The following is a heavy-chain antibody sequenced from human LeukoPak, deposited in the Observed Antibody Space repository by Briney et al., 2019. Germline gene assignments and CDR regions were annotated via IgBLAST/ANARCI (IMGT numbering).Heavy chain of an antibody. J-gene: IGHJ4*02. V-gene: IGHV3-23*01. D-gene: IGHD3-10*01. Sequence: GGSLRLSCAASGFTFSSYAMSWVRQAPGKGLEWVSAISGSGGSTYYADSVKGRFTISRDNSKNTQYLQMNSLRAEDTAVYYCAKENYYGSGSYHNKATGGPYFDYWGQGTLVTVSS. CDR2: ISGSGGST. CDR3: AKENYYGSGSYHNKATGGPYFDY. CDR1: GFTFSSYA.